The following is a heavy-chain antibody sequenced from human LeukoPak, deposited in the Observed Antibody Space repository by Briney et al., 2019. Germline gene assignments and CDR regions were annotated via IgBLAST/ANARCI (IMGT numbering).Heavy chain of an antibody. Sequence: PGGSLRLSCAASGFTVSSNYMSWVRQAPGKGLEWVSVIYSGGGTYYADSVRGRFTISRDKSKDTLDLQMNSLRVEDTAVYYCARVIRGGVDYWGQGTLVTVSS. CDR2: IYSGGGT. V-gene: IGHV3-53*01. CDR3: ARVIRGGVDY. D-gene: IGHD3-10*01. J-gene: IGHJ4*02. CDR1: GFTVSSNY.